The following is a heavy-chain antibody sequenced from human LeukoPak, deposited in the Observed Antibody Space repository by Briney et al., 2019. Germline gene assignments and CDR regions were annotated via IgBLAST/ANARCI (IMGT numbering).Heavy chain of an antibody. CDR2: INAGNGNT. D-gene: IGHD4-17*01. V-gene: IGHV1-3*01. CDR1: GYTFTSYA. CDR3: ARELPPYGDYGHWYFDL. Sequence: ASVKVSCKASGYTFTSYAMHWVRQAPGQRLEWMGWINAGNGNTKYSQKFQGRVTITRDTSASTAYMELSSLRSEDTAVYYCARELPPYGDYGHWYFDLWGRGTLVTVSS. J-gene: IGHJ2*01.